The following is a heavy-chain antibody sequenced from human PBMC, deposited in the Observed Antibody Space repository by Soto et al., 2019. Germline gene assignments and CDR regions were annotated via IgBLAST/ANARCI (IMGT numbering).Heavy chain of an antibody. CDR2: ISSSSRTI. J-gene: IGHJ5*02. V-gene: IGHV3-48*01. D-gene: IGHD3-22*01. CDR1: GFTFSSYG. CDR3: ARDRFDYYDSSGYWRFDP. Sequence: GGSLRLSCAASGFTFSSYGMHWVRQAPGKGLEWVSYISSSSRTIYYADSVKGRFTISRDNAKNSLYLQMNSLRAEDTAVYYCARDRFDYYDSSGYWRFDPWGQGTLVTVSS.